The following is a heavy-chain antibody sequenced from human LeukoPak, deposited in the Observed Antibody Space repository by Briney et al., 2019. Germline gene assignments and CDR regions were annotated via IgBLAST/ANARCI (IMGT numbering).Heavy chain of an antibody. CDR1: GYTFTSYY. CDR2: INPSGGST. D-gene: IGHD1-1*01. J-gene: IGHJ6*03. Sequence: ASVKVSCKASGYTFTSYYMHWVRQAPGQGLEWMGIINPSGGSTSYAQKLQGRVTMTRDTSTSTVYMEMSSLRSEDTAVYYCARGNYNWNDPHYMDVWGKGTTVTVPS. CDR3: ARGNYNWNDPHYMDV. V-gene: IGHV1-46*04.